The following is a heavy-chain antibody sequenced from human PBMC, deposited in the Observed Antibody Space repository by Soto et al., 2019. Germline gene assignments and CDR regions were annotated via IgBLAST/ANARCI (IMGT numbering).Heavy chain of an antibody. J-gene: IGHJ6*02. V-gene: IGHV4-59*01. CDR3: ARHPGYCSGSSCYGYYTMDV. Sequence: SETLSLTCAVSGGSISSYYWSLIRQPPGKGLEWIGYMYNTGSTIYNPSLKSRVTISVGTSKNQFSLKLNSVTAADTAVYSCARHPGYCSGSSCYGYYTMDVWGQGTTVTVSS. CDR1: GGSISSYY. D-gene: IGHD2-2*01. CDR2: MYNTGST.